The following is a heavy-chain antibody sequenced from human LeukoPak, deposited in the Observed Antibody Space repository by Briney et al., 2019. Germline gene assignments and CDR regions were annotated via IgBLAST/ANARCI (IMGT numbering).Heavy chain of an antibody. V-gene: IGHV3-23*01. CDR2: IKGSGSYT. J-gene: IGHJ3*01. Sequence: GGSLRLSCAGSGFTFSNYAMIWVRQAPGKGLEWVSAIKGSGSYTKYADSVTGRFTISRDNSKNMLYLRMNSLTADDTAIYYCAKDPNGDYIGAFDFGGQGTMVTVSS. CDR1: GFTFSNYA. D-gene: IGHD4-17*01. CDR3: AKDPNGDYIGAFDF.